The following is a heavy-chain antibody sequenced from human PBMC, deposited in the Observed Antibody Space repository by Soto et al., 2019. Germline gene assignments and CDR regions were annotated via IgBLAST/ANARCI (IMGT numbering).Heavy chain of an antibody. J-gene: IGHJ4*02. CDR3: ASPGQNRDRPLAF. CDR1: GYFFSSQW. V-gene: IGHV5-51*01. D-gene: IGHD1-1*01. Sequence: PGESLKISCKGSGYFFSSQWIAWVRLMPGKGLEWMGIIHPGDSDTRYSPSFQGQVTISVDGSINTAYLQSRSLEASDTAVYYCASPGQNRDRPLAFRGQGTPVTVSS. CDR2: IHPGDSDT.